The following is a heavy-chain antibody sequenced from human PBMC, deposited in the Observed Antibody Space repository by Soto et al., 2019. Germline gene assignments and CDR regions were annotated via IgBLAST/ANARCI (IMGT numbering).Heavy chain of an antibody. CDR3: AHSLSGSYYFDY. CDR2: IYWDDDK. CDR1: GFSLSTSGVG. Sequence: QITLKESGPTLVKPTQTLTLTCTFSGFSLSTSGVGVGWIRQPPGKALEWLALIYWDDDKRYSPSLKSRLTITNDTTKNRVVLKMTNMDPVDTATYYCAHSLSGSYYFDYWGQGTLVTVSS. V-gene: IGHV2-5*02. D-gene: IGHD1-26*01. J-gene: IGHJ4*02.